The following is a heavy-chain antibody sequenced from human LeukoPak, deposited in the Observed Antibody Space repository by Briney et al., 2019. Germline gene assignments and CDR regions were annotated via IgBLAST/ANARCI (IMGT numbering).Heavy chain of an antibody. CDR1: GGSFSGYY. CDR2: IYYSGST. Sequence: PSETLSLTCAVYGGSFSGYYWSWIRQPPGKGLEWIGYIYYSGSTYYNPSLKSRVTISVDTSKNQFSLKLSSVTAADTAVYYCARAQSPYCSGGSCYLFDPWGQGTLVTVSS. J-gene: IGHJ5*02. CDR3: ARAQSPYCSGGSCYLFDP. V-gene: IGHV4-34*09. D-gene: IGHD2-15*01.